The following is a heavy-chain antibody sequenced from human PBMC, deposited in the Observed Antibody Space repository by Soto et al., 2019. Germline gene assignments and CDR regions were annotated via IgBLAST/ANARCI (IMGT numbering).Heavy chain of an antibody. V-gene: IGHV1-8*01. CDR2: MNPNSGNT. CDR1: GYTFTSYD. CDR3: ARRYTTSITMIVDNWYFDL. J-gene: IGHJ2*01. Sequence: QVQLVQSGAEVKKPGASVKVSCKASGYTFTSYDINWVRQATGQGLEWMGWMNPNSGNTGYAQKFQGRVTMTRNTXTSXAXRELSSLRSEDTAVYYCARRYTTSITMIVDNWYFDLWGRGTLVTVSS. D-gene: IGHD3-22*01.